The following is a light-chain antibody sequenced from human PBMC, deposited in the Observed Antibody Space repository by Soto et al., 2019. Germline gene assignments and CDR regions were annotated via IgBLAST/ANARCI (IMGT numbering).Light chain of an antibody. Sequence: EIVLTQSPGTLALSPGERATLSCRASQSVSSNYLTWYQQKRGQAPRLLIHCASSRATGIPDRFSGSGSGTYFTITISRREPEDFAVYYLQKYGSSPLTFGTGTKVGIK. J-gene: IGKJ3*01. CDR2: CAS. V-gene: IGKV3-20*01. CDR3: QKYGSSPLT. CDR1: QSVSSNY.